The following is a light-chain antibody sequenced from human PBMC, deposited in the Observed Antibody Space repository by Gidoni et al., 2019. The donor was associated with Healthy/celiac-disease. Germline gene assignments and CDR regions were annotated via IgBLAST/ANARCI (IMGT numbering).Light chain of an antibody. CDR3: QQLKSSLT. J-gene: IGKJ4*01. Sequence: EIVLTQSPGTLSLSPGERATLSCRASQRASSSYLAWYQQKPGQAPRLLIYGASSRATGIPDRFSGSGSGTDFTLTISRLEPEDFAVYYCQQLKSSLTFXGXTKVEIK. V-gene: IGKV3-20*01. CDR2: GAS. CDR1: QRASSSY.